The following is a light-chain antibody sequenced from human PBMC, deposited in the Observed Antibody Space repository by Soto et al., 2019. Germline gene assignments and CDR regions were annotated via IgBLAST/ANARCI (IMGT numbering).Light chain of an antibody. V-gene: IGKV3-20*01. CDR1: QSISSTY. Sequence: EIVLTQSPGTLSLSPGERATLSCRASQSISSTYLAWYQQKPGQAPRLLIYGISTRATGIPDRFSGSGSGTDFTLTISRLEPEDFAVYYCQQYGSSLFTFGPGTKVDI. J-gene: IGKJ3*01. CDR2: GIS. CDR3: QQYGSSLFT.